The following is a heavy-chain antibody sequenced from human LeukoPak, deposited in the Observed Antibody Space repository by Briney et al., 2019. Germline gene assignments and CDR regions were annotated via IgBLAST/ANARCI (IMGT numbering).Heavy chain of an antibody. CDR2: IDWNGGST. J-gene: IGHJ4*02. V-gene: IGHV3-20*04. CDR3: ARRAMIVVATPAVDY. D-gene: IGHD3-22*01. CDR1: GFTFDEYG. Sequence: PGGSLRLSCAASGFTFDEYGMSWVRQTPGKGLEWVSGIDWNGGSTGYADSVKGRFPISRNNAKNFLYLQMNSLRAEDTALYYCARRAMIVVATPAVDYWGQGTLVTVSS.